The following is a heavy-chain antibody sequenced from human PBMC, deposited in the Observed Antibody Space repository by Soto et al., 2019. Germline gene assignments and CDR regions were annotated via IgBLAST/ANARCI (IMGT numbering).Heavy chain of an antibody. CDR3: ARSPSIVVVVAATGGWFDP. D-gene: IGHD2-15*01. J-gene: IGHJ5*02. V-gene: IGHV3-7*01. Sequence: EVQLVESGGGLVQPGGSLRLSCAASGFTFSSYWMNWVRQAPGKGLEWVAKIKQDGSEKYYVDSVKGRFTISRDNAKNSLYLPMTSLRAEDTAVYYCARSPSIVVVVAATGGWFDPWGQGTLVTVSS. CDR1: GFTFSSYW. CDR2: IKQDGSEK.